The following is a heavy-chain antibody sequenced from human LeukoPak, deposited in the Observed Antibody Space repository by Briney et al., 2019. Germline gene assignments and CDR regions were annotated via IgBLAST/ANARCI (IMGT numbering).Heavy chain of an antibody. CDR3: ASPETGGFFDY. V-gene: IGHV3-74*01. D-gene: IGHD7-27*01. CDR2: INGDGSST. CDR1: GFTFSGHW. Sequence: GGSLRLSCVASGFTFSGHWVHWVRRVPGKGLVWVSRINGDGSSTNYADSVKGRFTISRDNAKNTLYLQMNSLTIEDTAVYYCASPETGGFFDYWGKATLVTVAS. J-gene: IGHJ4*02.